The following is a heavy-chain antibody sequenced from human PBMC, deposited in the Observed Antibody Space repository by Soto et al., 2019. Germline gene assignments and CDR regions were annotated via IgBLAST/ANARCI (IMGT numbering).Heavy chain of an antibody. CDR1: GFSFSSYW. CDR3: AKREGNTYGLFH. J-gene: IGHJ4*02. Sequence: HPGGSLRLSCAASGFSFSSYWIHWVRQAPGKGLVWVSRIKTDGSSTDYADSVKGRFHISRDNAKNTLYLQMNSLSAEDTAVYYCAKREGNTYGLFHWGQGTLVTVSS. V-gene: IGHV3-74*01. CDR2: IKTDGSST. D-gene: IGHD5-18*01.